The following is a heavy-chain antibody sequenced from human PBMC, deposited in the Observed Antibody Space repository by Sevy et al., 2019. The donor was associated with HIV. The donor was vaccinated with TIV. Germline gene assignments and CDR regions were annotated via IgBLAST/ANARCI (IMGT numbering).Heavy chain of an antibody. CDR1: GGSVSSGSYY. V-gene: IGHV4-61*01. CDR2: IYKSGRT. Sequence: SETLSLTCTVSGGSVSSGSYYWTWIRQPPGKGLEWIGYIYKSGRTNYNPSLKSRVTISIDTSKNRFSLKLSSVTAADTAVYYCARDHGHGGWLVDYWGQGTLVTVSS. J-gene: IGHJ4*02. CDR3: ARDHGHGGWLVDY. D-gene: IGHD6-19*01.